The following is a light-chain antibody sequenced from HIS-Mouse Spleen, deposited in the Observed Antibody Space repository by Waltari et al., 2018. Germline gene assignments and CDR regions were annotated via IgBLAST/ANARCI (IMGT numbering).Light chain of an antibody. CDR3: CSYAGSSTWV. J-gene: IGLJ3*02. CDR2: EGS. Sequence: QSALTQPASVSGSPGQSITISCTGTSSDVGSYNLVSWYQQHPGKAPKLMLYEGSKRSQGVSNGFSGSKSGKTASLTISGLQAEDEADYYCCSYAGSSTWVFGGGTKLTVL. V-gene: IGLV2-23*01. CDR1: SSDVGSYNL.